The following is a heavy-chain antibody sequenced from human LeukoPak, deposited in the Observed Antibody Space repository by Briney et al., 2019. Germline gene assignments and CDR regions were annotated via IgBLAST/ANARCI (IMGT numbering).Heavy chain of an antibody. CDR3: ARVKAAAGTYYGMDV. Sequence: GGSLRLSCAASGFTFSSYAMHWVRQAPGKGLEWVAVISYDGSNKYYADSVKGRFTISRDNSKNTLYLQMSSLRAEDTAVYYCARVKAAAGTYYGMDVWGQGTTVTVSS. J-gene: IGHJ6*02. V-gene: IGHV3-30*04. CDR1: GFTFSSYA. D-gene: IGHD6-13*01. CDR2: ISYDGSNK.